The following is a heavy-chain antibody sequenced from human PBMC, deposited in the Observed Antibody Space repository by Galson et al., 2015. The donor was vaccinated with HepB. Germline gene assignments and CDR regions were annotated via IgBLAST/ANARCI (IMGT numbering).Heavy chain of an antibody. V-gene: IGHV1-69*13. CDR3: ARDFAAGTSLGFDS. CDR1: GTAFGRFS. J-gene: IGHJ5*01. Sequence: SVKVSCKASGTAFGRFSLNWVRQAPGQGLEWMGRIIPMYGMTNYARKFQGRLTITADESTNTAFIELSSLRSEDTAIYYCARDFAAGTSLGFDSWGQGTLVTVSS. D-gene: IGHD1-1*01. CDR2: IIPMYGMT.